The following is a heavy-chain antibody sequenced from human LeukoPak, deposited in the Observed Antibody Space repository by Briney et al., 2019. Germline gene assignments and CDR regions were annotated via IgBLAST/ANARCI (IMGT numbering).Heavy chain of an antibody. CDR3: ARDFNSGSYPGPFDY. V-gene: IGHV3-20*04. CDR2: INWNGGST. CDR1: GFTFDDYG. J-gene: IGHJ4*02. Sequence: GGSLRLSCAASGFTFDDYGMSWVRHAPGKGLEWVSGINWNGGSTGYADSVKGRFTISRDNAKNSLYLQMNSLRAEDTALYYCARDFNSGSYPGPFDYWGQGTLVTVSS. D-gene: IGHD1-26*01.